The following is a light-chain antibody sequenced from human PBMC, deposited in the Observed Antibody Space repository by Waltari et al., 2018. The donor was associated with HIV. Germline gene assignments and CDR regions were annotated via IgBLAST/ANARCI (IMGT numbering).Light chain of an antibody. Sequence: QSVLTQPPSVSGAPGQRVTIPCTGGSSNIGAGYDLHWYPQLPGTAPKLLIYGNSNRPSGVPDRFSGSKSGTSASLAITGLQAEDEADYYCQSYDSSLSGYVFGTGTKVTVL. CDR3: QSYDSSLSGYV. V-gene: IGLV1-40*01. J-gene: IGLJ1*01. CDR1: SSNIGAGYD. CDR2: GNS.